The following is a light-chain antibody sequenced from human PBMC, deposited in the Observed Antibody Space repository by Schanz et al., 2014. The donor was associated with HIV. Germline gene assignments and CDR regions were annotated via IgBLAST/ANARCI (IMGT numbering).Light chain of an antibody. CDR1: QSVSFK. CDR2: DTS. Sequence: EIVLTQSPGTLSLSRGERATLSCRASQSVSFKLAWYQQKPGQAPRLLIYDTSGRATGIPDRFSGSGAGTDFTLTISRLEPEDFAVYYCQQYGSSPPTFGQGTTVEIK. CDR3: QQYGSSPPT. V-gene: IGKV3-20*01. J-gene: IGKJ1*01.